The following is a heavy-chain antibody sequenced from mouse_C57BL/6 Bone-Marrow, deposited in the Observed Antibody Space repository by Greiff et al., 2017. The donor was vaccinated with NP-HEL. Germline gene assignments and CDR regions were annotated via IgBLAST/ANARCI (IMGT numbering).Heavy chain of an antibody. V-gene: IGHV1-61*01. D-gene: IGHD1-1*01. Sequence: VQLQQPGAELVRPGSSVKLSCKASGYTFTSYWMDWVKQRPGQGLEWIGNIYPSDSETHYNQTFKDKAPLTVDKSSRTAYLQLSSLTSEDSAVYYCAREYITTVAAKRDWYFDVWGTGTTVTVSS. CDR1: GYTFTSYW. CDR3: AREYITTVAAKRDWYFDV. CDR2: IYPSDSET. J-gene: IGHJ1*03.